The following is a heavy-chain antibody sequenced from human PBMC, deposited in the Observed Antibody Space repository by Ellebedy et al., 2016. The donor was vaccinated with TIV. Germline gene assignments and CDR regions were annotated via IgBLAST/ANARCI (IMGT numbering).Heavy chain of an antibody. V-gene: IGHV1-46*01. J-gene: IGHJ4*02. CDR1: GYTFTSYY. D-gene: IGHD2-15*01. Sequence: ASVKVSCKASGYTFTSYYMHWVRQAPGQGLEWMGIINPSGGSTSYAQKFQGRVTMTRDTSISTAYMELSRLRSDDTAVYYCARVSSGVVVAATPYYFDYWGQGTLVTVSS. CDR3: ARVSSGVVVAATPYYFDY. CDR2: INPSGGST.